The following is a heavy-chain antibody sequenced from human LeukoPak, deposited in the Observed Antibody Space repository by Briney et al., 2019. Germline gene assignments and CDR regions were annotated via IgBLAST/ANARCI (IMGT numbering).Heavy chain of an antibody. J-gene: IGHJ4*02. V-gene: IGHV3-9*01. D-gene: IGHD1-26*01. Sequence: PGGSLRLSCAASGFTFDDYAMHWVRQAPGKGLEWVSGISWNSGSIGYADSVKGRFTISRDNAKNSLYLQMNSLRAEDTALYYCARGVDSGSYYVMDYWGQGTLVTVSS. CDR2: ISWNSGSI. CDR3: ARGVDSGSYYVMDY. CDR1: GFTFDDYA.